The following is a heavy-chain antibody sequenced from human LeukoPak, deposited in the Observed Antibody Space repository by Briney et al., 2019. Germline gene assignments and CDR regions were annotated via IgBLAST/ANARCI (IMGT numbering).Heavy chain of an antibody. CDR2: ISGSGGST. V-gene: IGHV3-23*01. J-gene: IGHJ6*02. CDR1: GFTFSSYA. Sequence: GGSLRLSCAASGFTFSSYAMSWVRQAPGKGLEWVSAISGSGGSTYYADSVKGRFTISRDNSKNTLYLQMNSLRAEDTAVYYCAKYIGHDYHYYGMDVGGQGPTVTFSS. D-gene: IGHD5-12*01. CDR3: AKYIGHDYHYYGMDV.